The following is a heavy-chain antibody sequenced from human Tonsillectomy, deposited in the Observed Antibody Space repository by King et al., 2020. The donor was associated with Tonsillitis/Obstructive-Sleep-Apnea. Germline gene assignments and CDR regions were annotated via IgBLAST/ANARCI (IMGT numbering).Heavy chain of an antibody. CDR1: GFTFSNYA. V-gene: IGHV3-64*01. D-gene: IGHD3-3*01. CDR2: ISSNGGST. J-gene: IGHJ4*02. CDR3: AREQGDFWSGYLDY. Sequence: QLVQSGGGLVQPGGSLRLSCAASGFTFSNYAMHWVRQAPGKGLEYVSAISSNGGSTYYANSVKGRSTISRDNSKNTLYLQMGSLRVEDMAVYYCAREQGDFWSGYLDYWGQGTLVTVSS.